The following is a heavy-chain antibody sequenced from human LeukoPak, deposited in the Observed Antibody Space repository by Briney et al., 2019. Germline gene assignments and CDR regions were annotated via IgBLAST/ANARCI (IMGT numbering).Heavy chain of an antibody. CDR3: ARDPDNSDPT. Sequence: PGGSLRLFCSPSGFSFTDFYMSGFRLSPEKGLEWIAYITCSGPTIEYADSVKGRFTISRVNAKNSLYLQMNSLRPDDTAVDYCARDPDNSDPTWGQGALVTVSS. CDR2: ITCSGPTI. CDR1: GFSFTDFY. J-gene: IGHJ5*02. V-gene: IGHV3-11*01. D-gene: IGHD3-22*01.